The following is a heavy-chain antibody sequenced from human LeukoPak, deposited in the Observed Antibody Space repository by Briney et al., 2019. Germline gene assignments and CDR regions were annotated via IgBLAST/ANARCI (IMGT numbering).Heavy chain of an antibody. D-gene: IGHD3-22*01. CDR2: ISYDGNNK. CDR3: ARESVISMIAHLDH. Sequence: GGSLRLSCAAFGFTFSSYAMHWVRQAPGKGLEWVAVISYDGNNKYYADSVKGRFTISRDNSKNTLYLQMNSLRAEDTAVYYCARESVISMIAHLDHWGQGTLVTVSS. J-gene: IGHJ4*02. CDR1: GFTFSSYA. V-gene: IGHV3-30-3*01.